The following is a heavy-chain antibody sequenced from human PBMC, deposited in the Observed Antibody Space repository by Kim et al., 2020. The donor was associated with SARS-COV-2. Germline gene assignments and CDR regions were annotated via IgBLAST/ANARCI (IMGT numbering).Heavy chain of an antibody. Sequence: SETLSLTCAVYGGSFSGYYWSWIRQPPGKGLEWIGEINHSGSTNYNPSLKSRVTISVDTSKNQFSLKLSSVTAADTAVYYCARGLGSGWTGWFDPWGQGTLVTVSS. CDR1: GGSFSGYY. V-gene: IGHV4-34*01. CDR2: INHSGST. J-gene: IGHJ5*02. D-gene: IGHD6-19*01. CDR3: ARGLGSGWTGWFDP.